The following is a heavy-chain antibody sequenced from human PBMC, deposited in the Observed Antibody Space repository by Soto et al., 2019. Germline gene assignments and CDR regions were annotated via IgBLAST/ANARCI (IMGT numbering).Heavy chain of an antibody. J-gene: IGHJ6*03. V-gene: IGHV3-43*01. CDR3: AKAGVTGDYYYYMDV. Sequence: GGSLRLSCAASGFTFDDYTMHWVRQAPGKGLEWVSLISWDGGSTYYADSVKGRFTISRDNSKNSLYLQMNSLRTEDTALYYCAKAGVTGDYYYYMDVWGKGTTVTVSS. CDR1: GFTFDDYT. CDR2: ISWDGGST. D-gene: IGHD2-21*02.